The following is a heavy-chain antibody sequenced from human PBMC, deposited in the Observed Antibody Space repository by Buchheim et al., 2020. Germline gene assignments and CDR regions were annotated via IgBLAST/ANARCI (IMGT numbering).Heavy chain of an antibody. V-gene: IGHV3-30-3*01. CDR2: ISYDGSNK. J-gene: IGHJ4*02. D-gene: IGHD1-14*01. Sequence: QVQLVESGGGVVQPGRSLRLSCAASGFTFSSYAMHWVRQAPGKGLEWVAVISYDGSNKYYADSVKGRFTISRDNSKNTLYLQMNSLRAEDTAVYYCAGAGEPKYYFDYWGQGTL. CDR1: GFTFSSYA. CDR3: AGAGEPKYYFDY.